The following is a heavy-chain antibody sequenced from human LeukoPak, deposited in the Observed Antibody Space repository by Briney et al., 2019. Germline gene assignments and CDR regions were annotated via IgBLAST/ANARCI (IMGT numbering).Heavy chain of an antibody. Sequence: SVKVSCKASGGTSSSYAISWVRQAPRQGLEWMGGVIPIFGTANYAQKFQGRVTITADESTSTAYMELSSLRSEDTAVYYCARRQDSSGFYSSGWYDWFDPWGQGTLVTVSS. CDR1: GGTSSSYA. CDR3: ARRQDSSGFYSSGWYDWFDP. CDR2: VIPIFGTA. J-gene: IGHJ5*02. D-gene: IGHD6-19*01. V-gene: IGHV1-69*13.